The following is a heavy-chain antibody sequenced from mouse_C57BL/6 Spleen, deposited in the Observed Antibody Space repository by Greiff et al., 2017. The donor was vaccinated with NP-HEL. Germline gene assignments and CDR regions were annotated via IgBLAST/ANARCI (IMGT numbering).Heavy chain of an antibody. CDR2: IDPSDSYT. J-gene: IGHJ2*01. D-gene: IGHD1-1*01. CDR1: GYTFTSYW. V-gene: IGHV1-69*01. Sequence: VKLQQSGAELVMPGASVKLSCKASGYTFTSYWMHWVKQRPGQGLEWIGEIDPSDSYTNYNQKFKGKSTLTVDKSSSTAYMQLSSLTSEDSAVYYCARKTFITTVYYFDYWGQGTTLTVSS. CDR3: ARKTFITTVYYFDY.